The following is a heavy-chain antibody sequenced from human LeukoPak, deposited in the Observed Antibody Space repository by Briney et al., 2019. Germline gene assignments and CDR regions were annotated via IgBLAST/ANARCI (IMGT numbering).Heavy chain of an antibody. J-gene: IGHJ5*02. Sequence: SGPTLVKPTQTLTLTCTFSGFSLRTSGVGVGWIRQPPGKALEWLALIYWDDDKRYSPSLKSRLTITKDTSKNQVVLTMTNMDPVDTATYYCARLIAAAGRDWFDPWGQGTLVTVSS. D-gene: IGHD6-13*01. CDR3: ARLIAAAGRDWFDP. CDR2: IYWDDDK. CDR1: GFSLRTSGVG. V-gene: IGHV2-5*02.